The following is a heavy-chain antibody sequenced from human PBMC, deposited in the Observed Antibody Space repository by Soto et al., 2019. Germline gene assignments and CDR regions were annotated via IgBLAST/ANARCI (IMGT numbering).Heavy chain of an antibody. J-gene: IGHJ6*02. D-gene: IGHD5-18*01. CDR3: ARGGRIVDTGIGYYYYHAMDV. V-gene: IGHV1-46*01. Sequence: SVKDSCKASGYTFTSYYIHWVRQAPGQGLEWMGIFNPTGDTASYAQKLQGRVTMTRDTPTGTAYMELGSLRSEDTAVYYCARGGRIVDTGIGYYYYHAMDVWGQGTTVTSP. CDR2: FNPTGDTA. CDR1: GYTFTSYY.